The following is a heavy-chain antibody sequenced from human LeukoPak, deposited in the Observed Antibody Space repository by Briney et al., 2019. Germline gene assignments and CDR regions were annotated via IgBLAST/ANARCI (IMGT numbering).Heavy chain of an antibody. CDR3: TRHREGYYHDSSGLDY. J-gene: IGHJ4*02. CDR1: GFTFSGSA. V-gene: IGHV3-73*01. CDR2: IRSKPNSYAT. Sequence: PGGSLRLSCAASGFTFSGSAMHWVRQASGKGLEWVGRIRSKPNSYATAYAASVKDRFTISRDDSKNMAYLQMNSLKTEDTAVYYCTRHREGYYHDSSGLDYWGQGTLVTVSS. D-gene: IGHD3-22*01.